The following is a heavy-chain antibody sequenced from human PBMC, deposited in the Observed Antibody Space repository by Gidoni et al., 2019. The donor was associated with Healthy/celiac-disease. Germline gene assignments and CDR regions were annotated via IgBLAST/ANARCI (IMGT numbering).Heavy chain of an antibody. D-gene: IGHD5-12*01. J-gene: IGHJ6*02. CDR1: GFTVSSYG. CDR3: ARGGYDSYGMDV. V-gene: IGHV3-33*01. CDR2: IWYDGSNK. Sequence: QVQLVESGGGVVQPGRSLRLSCAASGFTVSSYGMHWVRQAPGKGLEWVAVIWYDGSNKYYADSVKGRFTISRDNSKNTLYLQMNSLRAEDTAVYYCARGGYDSYGMDVWGQGTTVTVSS.